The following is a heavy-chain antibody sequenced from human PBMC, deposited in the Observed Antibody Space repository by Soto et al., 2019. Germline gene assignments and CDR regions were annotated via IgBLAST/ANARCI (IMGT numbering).Heavy chain of an antibody. CDR3: AKHYGDYVGFDY. CDR2: ISGSGGST. V-gene: IGHV3-23*01. J-gene: IGHJ4*02. D-gene: IGHD4-17*01. CDR1: GITFSSYA. Sequence: EVQLLESGGGLVQPGGSLRLSCAASGITFSSYAMSWVRQAPGKGLEWVSAISGSGGSTYYADSVKGRFTISRDNSKNTLYLQMNSLRAEDTAVYYCAKHYGDYVGFDYWGQGTLFTVSS.